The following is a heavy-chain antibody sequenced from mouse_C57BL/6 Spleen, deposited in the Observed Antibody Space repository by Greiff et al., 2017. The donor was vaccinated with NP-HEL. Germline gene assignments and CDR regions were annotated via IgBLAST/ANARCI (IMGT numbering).Heavy chain of an antibody. V-gene: IGHV3-6*01. CDR3: ARDHYYGSSFY. J-gene: IGHJ2*01. CDR2: ISYDGSN. D-gene: IGHD1-1*01. CDR1: GYSITSGYY. Sequence: EVQLVESGPGLVKPSQSLSLTCSVTGYSITSGYYWNWIRQFPGNKLEWMGYISYDGSNNYNPSLKNRISITRDTSKNQFFLKLNSVTTEDTATYYCARDHYYGSSFYWGQGTTLTVSS.